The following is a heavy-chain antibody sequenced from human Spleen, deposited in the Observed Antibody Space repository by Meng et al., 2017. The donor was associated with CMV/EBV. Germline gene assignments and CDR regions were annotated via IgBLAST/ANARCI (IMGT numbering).Heavy chain of an antibody. V-gene: IGHV3-30*02. J-gene: IGHJ3*02. CDR2: IRYDGSNK. Sequence: LSLTCAAPGFTFSSYGMHWVRQATGKGLEWVAFIRYDGSNKYYADSVKGRFTISRNNSKNTLYLQMNSLRAEETAVYYCARLTPTEEDSSGDDAFDIWGQGTMVTVSS. CDR1: GFTFSSYG. D-gene: IGHD3-22*01. CDR3: ARLTPTEEDSSGDDAFDI.